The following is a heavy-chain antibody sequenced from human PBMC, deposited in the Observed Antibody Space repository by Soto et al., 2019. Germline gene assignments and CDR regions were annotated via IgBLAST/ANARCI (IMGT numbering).Heavy chain of an antibody. D-gene: IGHD7-27*01. V-gene: IGHV5-10-1*01. CDR2: IDPSDSYS. CDR1: RYSFTVYW. CDR3: XRSPSHSAADIWGYFDD. Sequence: GESLKISCKGSRYSFTVYWITWVRQMPGKGLEWMGRIDPSDSYSNYSPSFQGHVTISADKSISTAYLQWSSLKASDTAIYYCXRSPSHSAADIWGYFDDWGQGTLVTVSS. J-gene: IGHJ4*02.